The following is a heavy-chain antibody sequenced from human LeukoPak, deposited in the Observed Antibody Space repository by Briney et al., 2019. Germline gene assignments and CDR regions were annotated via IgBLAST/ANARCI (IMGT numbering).Heavy chain of an antibody. CDR2: ISSSSSYI. J-gene: IGHJ4*02. CDR1: GFTFSSYS. D-gene: IGHD6-13*01. CDR3: ARIPAAAGRGY. V-gene: IGHV3-21*01. Sequence: GGSLRLSCAASGFTFSSYSMNWVRQAPGKGLEWVSSISSSSSYIYYADSVKGRFTISRDNAKNSLYLQMNSLRAEDTAMYYCARIPAAAGRGYWGQGTLVTVSS.